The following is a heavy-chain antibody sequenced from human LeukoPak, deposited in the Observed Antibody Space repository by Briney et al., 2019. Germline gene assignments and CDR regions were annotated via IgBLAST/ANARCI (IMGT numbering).Heavy chain of an antibody. CDR1: GFTFSGSA. J-gene: IGHJ3*02. CDR2: IYSGGST. CDR3: ARVGSRGNDAFDI. Sequence: PGGSLKLSCAASGFTFSGSAMHWVRQASGKGLEWVSVIYSGGSTYYADSVKGRFTISRDNSKNTLYLQMNSLRAEDTAVYYCARVGSRGNDAFDIWGQGTMVTVSS. D-gene: IGHD1-26*01. V-gene: IGHV3-53*01.